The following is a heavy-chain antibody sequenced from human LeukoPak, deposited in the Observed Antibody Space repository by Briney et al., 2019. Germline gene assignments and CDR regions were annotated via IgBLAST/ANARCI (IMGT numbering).Heavy chain of an antibody. V-gene: IGHV3-49*04. CDR1: GFIFSTYW. CDR3: TVYSGSYTNWFDP. Sequence: GGSLRLSCETSGFIFSTYWMSWVRQAPGKGLEWVGFIRSKAYGGTTEYAASVKGRFTISRDDSKSIAYLQMNSLKTEDTAVYYCTVYSGSYTNWFDPWGQGTLVTVSS. D-gene: IGHD3-10*02. CDR2: IRSKAYGGTT. J-gene: IGHJ5*02.